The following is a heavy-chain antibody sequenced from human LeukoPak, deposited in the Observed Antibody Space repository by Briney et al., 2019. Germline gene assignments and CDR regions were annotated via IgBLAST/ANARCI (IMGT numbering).Heavy chain of an antibody. V-gene: IGHV5-51*01. D-gene: IGHD1-26*01. Sequence: GESLKISCKGSGYSFTSYWIGWVRQMPGKGLEWMGIIYPGDSDTRYSPSFQGQVTISADKSISTAYLQWSSLKASDTAMYYCARHSPVVGATYYYYGMDAWGQGTTVTVSS. CDR1: GYSFTSYW. CDR3: ARHSPVVGATYYYYGMDA. J-gene: IGHJ6*02. CDR2: IYPGDSDT.